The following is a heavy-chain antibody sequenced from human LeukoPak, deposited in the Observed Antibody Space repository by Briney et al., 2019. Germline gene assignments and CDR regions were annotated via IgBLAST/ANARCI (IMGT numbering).Heavy chain of an antibody. D-gene: IGHD3-16*01. Sequence: ETLSLTCTVSGGSFSSYWMSWVRQAPGKGLEWVSYISSSSSTIYYADSVKGRFTISRDNAKNSLYLQMNSLRAEDTAVYYCARDIGFGDYWGQGTLVTVSS. CDR1: GGSFSSYW. CDR2: ISSSSSTI. J-gene: IGHJ4*02. CDR3: ARDIGFGDY. V-gene: IGHV3-48*01.